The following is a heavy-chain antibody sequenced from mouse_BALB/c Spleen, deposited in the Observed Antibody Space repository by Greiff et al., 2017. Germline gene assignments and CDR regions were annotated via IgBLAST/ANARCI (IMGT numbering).Heavy chain of an antibody. CDR1: GFNIKDYY. Sequence: VQLQQSGAELVRPGALVKLSCKASGFNIKDYYMHWVKQRPEQGLEWIGWIDPENGNTIYDPKFQGKASITADTSSNTAYLQLSSLTSEDTAVYYCARNYYYGSSYYFDYWGQGTTLTVSS. D-gene: IGHD1-1*01. V-gene: IGHV14-1*02. J-gene: IGHJ2*01. CDR2: IDPENGNT. CDR3: ARNYYYGSSYYFDY.